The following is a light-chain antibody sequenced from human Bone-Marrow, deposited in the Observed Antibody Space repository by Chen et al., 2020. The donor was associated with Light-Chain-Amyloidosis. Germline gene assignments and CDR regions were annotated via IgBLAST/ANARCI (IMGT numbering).Light chain of an antibody. CDR2: DES. J-gene: IGKJ4*01. V-gene: IGKV3-11*01. CDR1: QSVRNY. CDR3: QQRYDWPLT. Sequence: EIVLTQSPATLSVSPGERVTLSCRASQSVRNYLAWYQQKPGQAPRLIIYDESNRATASPARFSGSGSGTDFTLTISGLEPEDFGGYYCQQRYDWPLTFGGGTRVEIK.